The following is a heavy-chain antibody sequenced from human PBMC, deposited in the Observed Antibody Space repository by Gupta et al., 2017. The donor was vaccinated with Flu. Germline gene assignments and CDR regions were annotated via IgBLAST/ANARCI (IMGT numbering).Heavy chain of an antibody. CDR3: ARDAYYYDTSGYFQLDS. V-gene: IGHV4-4*07. Sequence: EWIGRIYSDGSTYYKPSLMSRVIMSVDTSKNQVSLNLSSVTAADTAVYYCARDAYYYDTSGYFQLDSWGQGTLVTVSS. D-gene: IGHD3-22*01. J-gene: IGHJ4*02. CDR2: IYSDGST.